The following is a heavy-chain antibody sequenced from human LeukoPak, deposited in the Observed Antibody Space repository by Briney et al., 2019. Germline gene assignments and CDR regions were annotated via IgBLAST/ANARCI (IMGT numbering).Heavy chain of an antibody. CDR2: IYYSGST. CDR3: ARADFWSGYKLYY. CDR1: GGSISSYY. J-gene: IGHJ4*02. V-gene: IGHV4-59*01. Sequence: KPSETLSLTCTVSGGSISSYYWSWIRQPPGKGLEWIGYIYYSGSTNYNPSLKSRVTISVDTSKNQFSLKLSSVTAADTAVYYCARADFWSGYKLYYWGQGTLVTVSS. D-gene: IGHD3-3*01.